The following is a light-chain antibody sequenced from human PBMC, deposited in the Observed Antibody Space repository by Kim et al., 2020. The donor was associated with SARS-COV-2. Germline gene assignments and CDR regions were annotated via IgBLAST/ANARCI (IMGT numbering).Light chain of an antibody. CDR2: YAS. J-gene: IGKJ1*01. CDR1: QDIRND. V-gene: IGKV1-6*01. Sequence: ASVGDRVTITCRASQDIRNDLGWYQHKPGKAPKLLIYYASTLESVVPSRFSGSGSGTDFTLTISSLQPEDFATYYCLQDHLYPWTFGQGTKVDIK. CDR3: LQDHLYPWT.